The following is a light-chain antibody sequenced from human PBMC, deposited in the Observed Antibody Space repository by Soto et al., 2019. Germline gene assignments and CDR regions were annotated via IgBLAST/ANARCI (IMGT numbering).Light chain of an antibody. CDR3: QQCQSWPRT. J-gene: IGKJ1*01. CDR2: QTS. Sequence: EIVLTQSPATLSSFPGDRVTLSCRASQYINTRLAWYQHRPGQSPRLLIYQTSLRAAGIPARFSASGSGTDFTLTISDVQPEDFALYYCQQCQSWPRTFGQGTKVDIK. V-gene: IGKV3-11*01. CDR1: QYINTR.